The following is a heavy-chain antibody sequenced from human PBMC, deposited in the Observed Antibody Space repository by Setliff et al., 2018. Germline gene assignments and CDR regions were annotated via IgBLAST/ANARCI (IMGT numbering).Heavy chain of an antibody. CDR2: MDPNSGNT. Sequence: ASVKVSCKASGYTFMSYDINWVRQATGQGLEWVGWMDPNSGNTAYGRKFQDRVTITRNTSISTAYMELSSLRSGDTAVYYCARGRASGGYFEVWYSDLWGRGTLVTVSS. CDR3: ARGRASGGYFEVWYSDL. CDR1: GYTFMSYD. J-gene: IGHJ2*01. V-gene: IGHV1-8*03. D-gene: IGHD3-22*01.